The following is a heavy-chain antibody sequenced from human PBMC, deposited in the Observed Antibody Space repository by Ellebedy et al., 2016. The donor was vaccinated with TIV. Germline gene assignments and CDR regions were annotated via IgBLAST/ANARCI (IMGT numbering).Heavy chain of an antibody. CDR2: ITRNGVTI. D-gene: IGHD3-10*01. V-gene: IGHV3-9*01. CDR3: VKDSSGTTTSDLDS. Sequence: SLKISXVASGFTFEDYAMHWVRQAPGKGLEWVSSITRNGVTIRHADSVKGRFTISRDNAKNSLYLQMYSLKAEDTALYYCVKDSSGTTTSDLDSWGLGTLVTVSS. J-gene: IGHJ4*02. CDR1: GFTFEDYA.